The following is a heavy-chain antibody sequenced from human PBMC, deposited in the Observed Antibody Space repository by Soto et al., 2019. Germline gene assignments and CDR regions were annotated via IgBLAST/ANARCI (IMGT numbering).Heavy chain of an antibody. CDR2: IWYDGSNK. CDR3: GGGGGGGGYSYGYYFDY. D-gene: IGHD5-18*01. J-gene: IGHJ4*02. Sequence: ESGGGVVQPGRSLRLSCAASGFTFSSYVMHWVRQAPGKGLEWVAVIWYDGSNKFYADSVKGRFTISRDNSKNTLYLQMNSPRAGDTGFFFWGGGGGGGGYSYGYYFDYWGQGTLVTVSS. CDR1: GFTFSSYV. V-gene: IGHV3-33*01.